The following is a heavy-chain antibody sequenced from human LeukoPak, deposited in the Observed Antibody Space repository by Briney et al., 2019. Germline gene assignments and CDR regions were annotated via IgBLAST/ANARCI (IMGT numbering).Heavy chain of an antibody. D-gene: IGHD5-12*01. V-gene: IGHV4-30-2*01. CDR1: GASITDYY. Sequence: PSETLSLTCTVSGASITDYYWSWLRQPPGKGLEWIGYIYHSGSTYYNPSLKSRVTISVDRSKNQFSLKLSSVTAADTAVYYCAREPTRGYYFDYWGQGTLVTVSS. CDR3: AREPTRGYYFDY. CDR2: IYHSGST. J-gene: IGHJ4*02.